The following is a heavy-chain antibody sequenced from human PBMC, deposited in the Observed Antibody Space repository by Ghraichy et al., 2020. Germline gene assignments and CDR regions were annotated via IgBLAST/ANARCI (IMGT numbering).Heavy chain of an antibody. CDR1: GFTFSNYA. J-gene: IGHJ4*02. V-gene: IGHV3-23*01. CDR2: ISGSGNSI. Sequence: AGSLRLSCAASGFTFSNYAMSWVRQAPGKGLEWVSTISGSGNSIYYAGSVKGRFTISRDNSKNTLYLQMNNLRAADTAVYYCAKDFVDTAIIPYYFDYWGQGTLVTVSS. D-gene: IGHD5-18*01. CDR3: AKDFVDTAIIPYYFDY.